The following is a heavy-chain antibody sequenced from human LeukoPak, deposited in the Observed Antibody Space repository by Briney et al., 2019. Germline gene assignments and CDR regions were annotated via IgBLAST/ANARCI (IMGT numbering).Heavy chain of an antibody. V-gene: IGHV3-30*18. Sequence: GGSLRLSCAASGFTFSSYGMHWVRQAPGKGLEWVAVISYDGSSKYYADSVKGRFTISRDNSKNTLYLQMNSLRAEDTAVYYCAKDELAVAGTGFGAFDIWGQGTMVTVSS. J-gene: IGHJ3*02. CDR3: AKDELAVAGTGFGAFDI. D-gene: IGHD6-19*01. CDR2: ISYDGSSK. CDR1: GFTFSSYG.